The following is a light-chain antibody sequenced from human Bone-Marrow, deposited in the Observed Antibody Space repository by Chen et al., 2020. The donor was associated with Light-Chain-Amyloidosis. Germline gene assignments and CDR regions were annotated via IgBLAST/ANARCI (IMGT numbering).Light chain of an antibody. CDR1: SSDVGSYNL. Sequence: QIPLPPPASVSGSPGQSITISCTGTSSDVGSYNLFSWYQQHPGKAPQLMIYEVSKRPSGVSNRFSGSKSGNTASLTISGLQAEDEADYYCCSYAGSSTWVFGGGTKLTVL. J-gene: IGLJ3*02. CDR3: CSYAGSSTWV. CDR2: EVS. V-gene: IGLV2-23*02.